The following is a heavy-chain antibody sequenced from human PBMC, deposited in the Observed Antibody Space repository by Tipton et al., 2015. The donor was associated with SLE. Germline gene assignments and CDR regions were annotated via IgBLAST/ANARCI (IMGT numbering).Heavy chain of an antibody. D-gene: IGHD3-10*01. V-gene: IGHV4-31*03. CDR3: ARGYGPRTSGFEN. Sequence: TLSLTCTVSGDSISSDVYYWSWIRQHPGKGLEWIGYIYYSGTTYYNPSLKSRVTMSVGTSENQFSLKLSSVTAADTAVYYCARGYGPRTSGFENWGQGTLVTVSS. CDR2: IYYSGTT. CDR1: GDSISSDVYY. J-gene: IGHJ4*02.